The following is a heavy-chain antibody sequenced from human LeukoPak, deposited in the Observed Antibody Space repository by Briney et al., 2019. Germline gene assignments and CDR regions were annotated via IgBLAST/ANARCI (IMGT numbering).Heavy chain of an antibody. CDR2: ISSDSSHM. V-gene: IGHV3-21*04. J-gene: IGHJ3*01. D-gene: IGHD6-19*01. Sequence: KPGGSLRLSCVASGFTFSSYSMNWVRQAPGKGLEWVSSISSDSSHMYYADSVKGRFSISRDNAKNSLYLQMNSLKSEDTAVYHCTRGYSGVGIYAFDVWGQGTMVTVSS. CDR3: TRGYSGVGIYAFDV. CDR1: GFTFSSYS.